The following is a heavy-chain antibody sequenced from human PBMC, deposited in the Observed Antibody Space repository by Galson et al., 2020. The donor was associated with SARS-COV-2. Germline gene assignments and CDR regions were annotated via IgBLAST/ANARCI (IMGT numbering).Heavy chain of an antibody. V-gene: IGHV3-53*01. CDR2: MYSGGGT. CDR1: GVTVSSSP. D-gene: IGHD3-16*01. CDR3: ARYRGDAYWAIEY. J-gene: IGHJ4*02. Sequence: GESLKISCAASGVTVSSSPMTWVRQAPGKGLEWVSLMYSGGGTSYADSVKGRFTISRDNSKNTLDLQMNSLRAEDTALYYCARYRGDAYWAIEYWGQGTLVTVSS.